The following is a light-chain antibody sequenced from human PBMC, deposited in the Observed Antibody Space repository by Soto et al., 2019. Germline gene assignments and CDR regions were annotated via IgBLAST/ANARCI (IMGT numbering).Light chain of an antibody. CDR2: GAS. CDR1: QSISSN. CDR3: QQYDSWPPLFT. V-gene: IGKV3-15*01. J-gene: IGKJ3*01. Sequence: EIVMTQSPATLSVSPGERATLSCRASQSISSNLAWYQQRPGQAPRLLVYGASTRATGVPARFSGSGSGTEFTLTISSLQSEDFALYYCQQYDSWPPLFTCGPGTKVDLK.